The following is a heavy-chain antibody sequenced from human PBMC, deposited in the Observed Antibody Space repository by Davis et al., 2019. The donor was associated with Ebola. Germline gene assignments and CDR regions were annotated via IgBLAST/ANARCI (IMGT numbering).Heavy chain of an antibody. D-gene: IGHD2-21*01. CDR3: ARVSDILFHAFDV. Sequence: PSETLSLTCAVSSGSISSSGYSWSWIRQSPGKGLEWIGYIYYSGNTYYNPSLKTRVTISVDRSKNQFSLKLSSVTPADTAVYYCARVSDILFHAFDVWGRGTLVTVSS. CDR1: SGSISSSGYS. J-gene: IGHJ3*01. V-gene: IGHV4-30-2*06. CDR2: IYYSGNT.